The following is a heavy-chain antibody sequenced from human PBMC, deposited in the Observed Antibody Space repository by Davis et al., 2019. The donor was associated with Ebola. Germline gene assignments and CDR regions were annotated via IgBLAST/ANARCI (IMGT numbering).Heavy chain of an antibody. D-gene: IGHD3-10*01. J-gene: IGHJ4*02. V-gene: IGHV3-53*01. CDR3: ARGMGRSWSFDN. CDR1: GLTVSNAY. Sequence: GGSLRLSCAASGLTVSNAYLGWVRQAPGKGLDWVSVIYNDGTTYYGDSLKGRFTISRDISTNTMYLQMNHLRADDTAVYFCARGMGRSWSFDNWGQGTLVTVSS. CDR2: IYNDGTT.